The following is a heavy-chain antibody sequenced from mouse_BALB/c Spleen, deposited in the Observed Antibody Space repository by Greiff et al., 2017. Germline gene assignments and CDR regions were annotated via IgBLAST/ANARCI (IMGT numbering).Heavy chain of an antibody. D-gene: IGHD1-1*01. J-gene: IGHJ4*01. Sequence: EVKLVESGGGLVKPGGSLKLSCAASGFTFSSYAMSWVRQTPEKRLEWVASISSGGSTYYPDSVKGRFTISRVNARNILYLQMSSLRSQDTAVYYCARKGFYYGSSYDAMDYWGQGTSVTVSS. V-gene: IGHV5-6-5*01. CDR1: GFTFSSYA. CDR3: ARKGFYYGSSYDAMDY. CDR2: ISSGGST.